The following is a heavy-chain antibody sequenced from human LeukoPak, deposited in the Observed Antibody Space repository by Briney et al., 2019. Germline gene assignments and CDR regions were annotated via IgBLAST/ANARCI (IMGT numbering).Heavy chain of an antibody. CDR2: IRYDGSDE. J-gene: IGHJ4*02. V-gene: IGHV3-30*02. D-gene: IGHD2-2*01. CDR1: GFTFSTYA. Sequence: PGGSLRLSCAASGFTFSTYAMSWVRQAPGKGLEWVAFIRYDGSDEYNGDSVRGRFTISRDDSKNTLYLQMNSLKTEDTAVYYCTTDVFGVVVPAAKMSDYWGQGTLVTVSS. CDR3: TTDVFGVVVPAAKMSDY.